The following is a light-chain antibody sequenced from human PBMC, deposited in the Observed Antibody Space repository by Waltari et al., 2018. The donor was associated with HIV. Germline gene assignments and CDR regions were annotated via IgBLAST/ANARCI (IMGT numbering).Light chain of an antibody. CDR3: HSRDSSGYHVV. CDR1: RLRSSY. V-gene: IGLV3-19*01. Sequence: SSELTQDPSVSVALGQTVRITCQGDRLRSSYASWYQQKSGQAPVVVFFGRNNRPSGIPDRFSGSSSGNTASLTITGAQAEDEADYYCHSRDSSGYHVVFGGGTKVTVL. J-gene: IGLJ2*01. CDR2: GRN.